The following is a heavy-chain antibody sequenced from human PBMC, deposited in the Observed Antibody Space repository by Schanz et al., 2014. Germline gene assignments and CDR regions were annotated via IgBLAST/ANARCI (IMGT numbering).Heavy chain of an antibody. CDR2: INPNSGGT. V-gene: IGHV1-2*06. CDR1: GYTFTDYY. J-gene: IGHJ3*02. Sequence: QVQLVQSGAEVKKLGASVKVSCKASGYTFTDYYMHWVRQAPGQGLEWMGRINPNSGGTNYAQKCQGRVTMTRDTSISTAYMEMSRLISDATAVYYCAREMLDIVATMDDDAFDIWGQGTMVTVSS. CDR3: AREMLDIVATMDDDAFDI. D-gene: IGHD5-12*01.